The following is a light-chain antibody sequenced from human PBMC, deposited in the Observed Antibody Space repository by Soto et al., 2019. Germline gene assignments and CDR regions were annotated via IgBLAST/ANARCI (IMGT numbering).Light chain of an antibody. CDR1: SGGIASNS. CDR2: ENS. CDR3: PCYDSNTVV. J-gene: IGLJ2*01. Sequence: NFMLTQPHSVSGSPGQTVIISCTRSSGGIASNSVQWYQQRPGSAPTTVIYENSQRPSGVPYRFSGSTYGASNSASLTISGLQTEDEDDYYCPCYDSNTVVFGGGTKLTVL. V-gene: IGLV6-57*04.